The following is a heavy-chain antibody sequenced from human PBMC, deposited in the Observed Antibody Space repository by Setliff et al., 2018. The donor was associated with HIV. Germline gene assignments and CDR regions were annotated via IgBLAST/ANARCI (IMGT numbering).Heavy chain of an antibody. V-gene: IGHV5-51*01. J-gene: IGHJ6*03. D-gene: IGHD3-9*01. Sequence: GESLKISCKDSGYSFPNDWIGWVRQMPGKGLEWVAIIFPGDSETRYSPSFEGQVTISADRSINTVYLQWSSLRASDTAIYYCTRHPLRPGIAGYFYFVDVWGTGTT. CDR3: TRHPLRPGIAGYFYFVDV. CDR2: IFPGDSET. CDR1: GYSFPNDW.